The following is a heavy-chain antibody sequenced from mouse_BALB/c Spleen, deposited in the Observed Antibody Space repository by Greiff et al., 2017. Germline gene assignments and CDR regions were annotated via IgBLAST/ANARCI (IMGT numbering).Heavy chain of an antibody. CDR1: GFTFSDYG. D-gene: IGHD1-1*02. Sequence: EVHLVESGGGLVQPGGSRKLSCAASGFTFSDYGMAWVRQAPGKGPEWVAFISNLAYSIYYADTVTGRFTISRENAKNTLYLEMSSLRSEDTAMYYCARDDGSYYAMDYWGQGTSVTVSS. V-gene: IGHV5-15*02. J-gene: IGHJ4*01. CDR3: ARDDGSYYAMDY. CDR2: ISNLAYSI.